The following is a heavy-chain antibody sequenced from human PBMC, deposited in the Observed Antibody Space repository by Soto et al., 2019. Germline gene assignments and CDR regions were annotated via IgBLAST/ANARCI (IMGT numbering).Heavy chain of an antibody. V-gene: IGHV1-2*04. Sequence: QVQLVQSGAEVKKPGASVKVSCKASGYTFTGYYMHWVRQAPGQGLEWMGWINPNSGGTNYAQKFQGWVTMTRDTSISTAYMELSRLRSDDTAVYYCARGQPLRYYYYGMDVWGQGTTVTVSS. CDR2: INPNSGGT. CDR3: ARGQPLRYYYYGMDV. J-gene: IGHJ6*02. CDR1: GYTFTGYY. D-gene: IGHD2-15*01.